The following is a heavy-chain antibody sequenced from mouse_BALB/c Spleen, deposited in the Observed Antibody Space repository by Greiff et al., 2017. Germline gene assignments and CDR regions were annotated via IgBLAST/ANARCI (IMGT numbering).Heavy chain of an antibody. V-gene: IGHV5-4*02. CDR2: ISDGGSYT. CDR1: GFTFSDYY. D-gene: IGHD2-14*01. CDR3: ARAGYRSLYFDY. J-gene: IGHJ2*01. Sequence: EVKLMESGGGLVKPGGSLKLSCAASGFTFSDYYMYWVRQTPEKRLEWFATISDGGSYTYYPDSVKGRFTISRDNAKNNLYLQMSSLKSEDTAMYYCARAGYRSLYFDYWGQGTTLTVSS.